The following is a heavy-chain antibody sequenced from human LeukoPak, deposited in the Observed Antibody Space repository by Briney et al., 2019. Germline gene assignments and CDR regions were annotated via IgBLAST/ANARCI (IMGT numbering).Heavy chain of an antibody. D-gene: IGHD2-2*01. CDR1: GFTFSSYG. CDR3: TTRTACSSTSCDIPFDY. J-gene: IGHJ4*02. V-gene: IGHV3-30*02. Sequence: PGGSLRLSCAASGFTFSSYGMHWVRQAPGKGLEWVAFIRYDGSNKYYADSVKGRFTISRDNSKNTLYLQKNSLKTEDTAVYYCTTRTACSSTSCDIPFDYWGQGTLVTVSS. CDR2: IRYDGSNK.